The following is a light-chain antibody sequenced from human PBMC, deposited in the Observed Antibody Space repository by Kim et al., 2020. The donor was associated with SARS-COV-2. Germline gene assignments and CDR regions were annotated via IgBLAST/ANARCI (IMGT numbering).Light chain of an antibody. Sequence: QPVLTQSPSASASLGASVKLTCTLSSGHSSYAIAWHQQQPEKGPRYLMKPNSDGSHSKGDGIPDRFSGSSSGAERYLTISSLQSEDEADYYCQTWGTGIGVFGGGTQLTVL. V-gene: IGLV4-69*01. CDR1: SGHSSYA. CDR3: QTWGTGIGV. CDR2: PNSDGSH. J-gene: IGLJ3*02.